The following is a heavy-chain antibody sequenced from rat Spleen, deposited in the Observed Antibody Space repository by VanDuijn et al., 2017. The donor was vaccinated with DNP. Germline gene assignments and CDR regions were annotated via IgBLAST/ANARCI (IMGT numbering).Heavy chain of an antibody. CDR2: ISPSGSRT. Sequence: EVQLVESGGGLVQPGRSLKLSCAASGFTFSNYYMAWVRQAPKKGLEWVAAISPSGSRTYYPDSVKGRFTISRDDAKSGLYLQMNSLKSEDTATYYCAKGGDYGAFDYWGQGVMVTVSS. D-gene: IGHD1-11*01. V-gene: IGHV5-25*01. CDR1: GFTFSNYY. J-gene: IGHJ2*01. CDR3: AKGGDYGAFDY.